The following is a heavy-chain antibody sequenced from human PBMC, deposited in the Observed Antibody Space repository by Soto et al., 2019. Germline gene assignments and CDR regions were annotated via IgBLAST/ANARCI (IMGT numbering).Heavy chain of an antibody. CDR1: GFTFSTAW. D-gene: IGHD1-1*01. V-gene: IGHV3-7*01. CDR3: ARWNT. Sequence: PGGSLRLSCAASGFTFSTAWVNWVRQAPGKGLEWVASIKPDGSDKYYMDSVKGRFTISRDNAKNSLHLQMNSLRVEDTAVYYCARWNTWGHGDLVTVSS. J-gene: IGHJ5*01. CDR2: IKPDGSDK.